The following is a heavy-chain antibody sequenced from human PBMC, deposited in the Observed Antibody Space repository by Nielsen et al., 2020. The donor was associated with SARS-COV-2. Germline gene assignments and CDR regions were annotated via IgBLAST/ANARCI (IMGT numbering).Heavy chain of an antibody. D-gene: IGHD6-19*01. J-gene: IGHJ6*02. CDR3: AKGEVGAGSLSYYYYGMDV. CDR2: VSASGGST. Sequence: GGSLRLSCAASGFTFNIYAMAWVRRAPGRGLQWVTGVSASGGSTYYTDSVKGRFSISRDNSKNTLYLQMNSLRAEDTAVYYCAKGEVGAGSLSYYYYGMDVWGQGTTVTVSS. CDR1: GFTFNIYA. V-gene: IGHV3-23*01.